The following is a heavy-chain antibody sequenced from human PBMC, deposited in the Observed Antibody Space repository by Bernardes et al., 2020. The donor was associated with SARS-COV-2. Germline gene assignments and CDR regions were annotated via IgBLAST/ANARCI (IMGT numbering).Heavy chain of an antibody. D-gene: IGHD2-21*02. J-gene: IGHJ3*01. CDR2: VNSAGST. V-gene: IGHV3-23*01. CDR1: GFTFSNYA. CDR3: ARVVSGPNVGADAFAV. Sequence: GGSLRLSCAASGFTFSNYAMSWFRQTPGKGLEWFSAVNSAGSTYYADSVRGRFTAARDNSKNTLYLQMSSLRSEDTAVYYCARVVSGPNVGADAFAVWGRGTTVHVSS.